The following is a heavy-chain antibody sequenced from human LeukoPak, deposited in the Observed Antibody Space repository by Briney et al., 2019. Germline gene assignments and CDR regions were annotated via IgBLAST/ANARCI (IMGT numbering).Heavy chain of an antibody. J-gene: IGHJ4*02. CDR1: GGTFSGYG. D-gene: IGHD2-21*02. V-gene: IGHV1-69*13. CDR3: ARGWLAETTVVTPYNY. Sequence: ASVKVSCKASGGTFSGYGVNWVRQAPGQGLEWMGGILPIFGTANYAQKFQGRVTITADESMSTAYMELSSLRSEDTAVYYCARGWLAETTVVTPYNYWGQGTLVTVSS. CDR2: ILPIFGTA.